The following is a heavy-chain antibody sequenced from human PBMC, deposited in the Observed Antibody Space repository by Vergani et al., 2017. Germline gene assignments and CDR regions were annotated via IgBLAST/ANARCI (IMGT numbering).Heavy chain of an antibody. V-gene: IGHV5-10-1*03. J-gene: IGHJ5*02. D-gene: IGHD6-13*01. Sequence: EVQLVQSGAEVKKPGESLRISCKGSGYSFTSYWISWVRQMPGKGLEWMGRIDPSDSYTNYSPSFQGHVTISADKSISTAYLQWSSLKASDTAMYYCARQRDSSSWYAGWFDPWGQGTLVTVSS. CDR1: GYSFTSYW. CDR3: ARQRDSSSWYAGWFDP. CDR2: IDPSDSYT.